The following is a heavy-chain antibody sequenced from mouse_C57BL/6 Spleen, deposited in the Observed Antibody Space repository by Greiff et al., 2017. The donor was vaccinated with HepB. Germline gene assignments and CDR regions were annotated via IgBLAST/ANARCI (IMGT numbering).Heavy chain of an antibody. J-gene: IGHJ3*01. D-gene: IGHD2-10*02. CDR3: AREEGYGNYFAWFAY. V-gene: IGHV1-4*01. Sequence: VHLVESGAELARPGASVKMSCKASGYTFTSYTMHWVKQRPGQGLEWIGYINPSSGYTKYNQKFKDKATLTADKSSSTAYMQLSSLTSEDSAVYYCAREEGYGNYFAWFAYWGQGTLVTVSA. CDR2: INPSSGYT. CDR1: GYTFTSYT.